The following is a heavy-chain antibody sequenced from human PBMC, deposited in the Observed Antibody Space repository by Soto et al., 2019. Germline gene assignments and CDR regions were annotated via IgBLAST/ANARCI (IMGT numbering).Heavy chain of an antibody. D-gene: IGHD1-20*01. Sequence: SETLSLTCTVSGGSISSYYWSWIRQPPGKGLEWIGYIYYSGSTNYNPSLKSRVTISVDTSKNQFSLKLSSVTAADTAVYYCARTPLRYNWNDDVGEGFYYYMDVWGKGTTVTVSS. V-gene: IGHV4-59*08. CDR1: GGSISSYY. J-gene: IGHJ6*03. CDR3: ARTPLRYNWNDDVGEGFYYYMDV. CDR2: IYYSGST.